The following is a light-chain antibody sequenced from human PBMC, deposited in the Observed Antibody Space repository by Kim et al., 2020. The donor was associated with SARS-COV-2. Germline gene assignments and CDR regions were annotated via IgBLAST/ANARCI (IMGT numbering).Light chain of an antibody. Sequence: SFGDRFTITCRASQGIISYLAWYQQKPGKAPKLLIYAASTLQSVVPSRCSGSGSETEFTLTISSLQPEDFATYYCQQLNSYPQLTFGGGTKVDIK. CDR3: QQLNSYPQLT. CDR2: AAS. J-gene: IGKJ4*01. CDR1: QGIISY. V-gene: IGKV1-9*01.